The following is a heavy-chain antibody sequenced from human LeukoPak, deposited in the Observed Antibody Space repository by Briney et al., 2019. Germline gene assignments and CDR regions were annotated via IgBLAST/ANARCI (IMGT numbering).Heavy chain of an antibody. V-gene: IGHV1-2*02. CDR2: INPNSGGT. Sequence: ASVKVSCKASGYTFTGYYMHWVRQAPGQGLEWMGWINPNSGGTNYAQKFQGRVTMTRDTSISTSYMELSRLRSDDTAVYYCARAWLRLNPSFDYWGQGPLVTVSS. CDR1: GYTFTGYY. D-gene: IGHD5-12*01. CDR3: ARAWLRLNPSFDY. J-gene: IGHJ4*02.